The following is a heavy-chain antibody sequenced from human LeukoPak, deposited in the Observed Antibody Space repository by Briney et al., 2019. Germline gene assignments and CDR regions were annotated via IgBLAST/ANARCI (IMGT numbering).Heavy chain of an antibody. J-gene: IGHJ6*03. CDR2: IRHRGDS. V-gene: IGHV4-38-2*01. CDR3: ARAIVVVTAIGYYYYMDV. D-gene: IGHD2-21*02. Sequence: SETLSLTCAVSGTSINSHYFWNWIRQSPGKGLEWIASIRHRGDSYYNPSLKSRVTISLDTSRNQFSLKLSSVTAADTAVYYCARAIVVVTAIGYYYYMDVWGKGTTVTVSS. CDR1: GTSINSHYF.